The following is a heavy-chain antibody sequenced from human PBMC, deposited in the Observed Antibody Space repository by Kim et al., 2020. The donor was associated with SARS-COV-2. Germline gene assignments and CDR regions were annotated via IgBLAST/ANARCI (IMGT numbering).Heavy chain of an antibody. Sequence: SETLSLTCAVYGGSFSGYYWSWIRQPPGKGLEWIGEINHSGSTNYNPSLKSRVTISVDTSKNQFSLKLSSVTAADTAVYYCARGFPNNNYYYYYYMDVWGKGTTVTVSS. CDR3: ARGFPNNNYYYYYYMDV. CDR2: INHSGST. CDR1: GGSFSGYY. V-gene: IGHV4-34*01. J-gene: IGHJ6*03. D-gene: IGHD1-1*01.